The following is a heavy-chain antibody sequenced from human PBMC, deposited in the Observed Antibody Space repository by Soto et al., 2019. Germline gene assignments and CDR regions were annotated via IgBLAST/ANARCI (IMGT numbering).Heavy chain of an antibody. CDR1: GFTFSSYG. CDR3: ASDPEQQLESFDWFDP. Sequence: QVQLVESGGGVVQPGRSLRLSCAASGFTFSSYGMHWVRQAPGKGLEWVAVIWYDGSNKYYADSVKGRFTISRDNSKHPLYLQMNSLRAEDKAVYYCASDPEQQLESFDWFDPWGQGTLVTVSS. V-gene: IGHV3-33*01. CDR2: IWYDGSNK. D-gene: IGHD6-13*01. J-gene: IGHJ5*02.